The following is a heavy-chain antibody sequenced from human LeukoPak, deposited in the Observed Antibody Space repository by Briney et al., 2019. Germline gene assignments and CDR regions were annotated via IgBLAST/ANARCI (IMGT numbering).Heavy chain of an antibody. V-gene: IGHV1-2*02. CDR1: GYILTELS. J-gene: IGHJ5*02. D-gene: IGHD6-6*01. CDR3: ARGGSSIAALTGPT. Sequence: ASVKVSCKVSGYILTELSMHWVRQAPGQGLEWMRWIDPNSGGTNYAQKFQGRVTMTRDTSISTAYMELSRLRSDDTAVYYCARGGSSIAALTGPTWGQGTLVTVSS. CDR2: IDPNSGGT.